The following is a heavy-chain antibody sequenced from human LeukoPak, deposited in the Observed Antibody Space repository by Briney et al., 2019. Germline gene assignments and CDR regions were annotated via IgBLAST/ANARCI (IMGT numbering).Heavy chain of an antibody. Sequence: GGSLRLSCAASEFTFSSYAMNWVRQAPGKGLEWVSSISGRGGSTYYADTVKGRFTISRDNSKNTLYLQMNSLRAEDTAVYYCARVGSGSYFLDGFDIWGQGTMVTVSS. CDR3: ARVGSGSYFLDGFDI. J-gene: IGHJ3*02. V-gene: IGHV3-23*01. CDR1: EFTFSSYA. D-gene: IGHD1-26*01. CDR2: ISGRGGST.